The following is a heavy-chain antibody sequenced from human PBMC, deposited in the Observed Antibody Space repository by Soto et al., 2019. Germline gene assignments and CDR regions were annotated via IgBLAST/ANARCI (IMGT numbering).Heavy chain of an antibody. CDR2: IRHNGDT. V-gene: IGHV4-34*01. CDR1: GGSFTDYK. CDR3: AGGPDYGDYDA. D-gene: IGHD4-17*01. Sequence: SETLSLTCVVSGGSFTDYKWTWIRQSPEKGLEWIGEIRHNGDTDSKPSLRSRLTMSLDTSKNQFSLHLSSVTSADTAVYFCAGGPDYGDYDAWGQGTLVTVSS. J-gene: IGHJ5*02.